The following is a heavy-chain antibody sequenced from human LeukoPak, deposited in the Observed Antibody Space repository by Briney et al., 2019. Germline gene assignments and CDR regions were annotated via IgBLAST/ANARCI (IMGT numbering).Heavy chain of an antibody. CDR3: ARGVRAPIPYYYGMDV. D-gene: IGHD5-12*01. Sequence: SETLSLTCAVYRESFSGYYGSWIGQPLGKGLEWIGEINHSGSTNYNPSLKSRVTISVDTSKNQFSLKLSSVTAADTAVYYCARGVRAPIPYYYGMDVWGKGTRVTVSS. CDR1: RESFSGYY. J-gene: IGHJ6*04. CDR2: INHSGST. V-gene: IGHV4-34*01.